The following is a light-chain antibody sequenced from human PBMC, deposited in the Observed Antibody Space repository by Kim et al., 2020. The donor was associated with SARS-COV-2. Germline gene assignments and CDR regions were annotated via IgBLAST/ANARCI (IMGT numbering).Light chain of an antibody. CDR2: GAS. J-gene: IGKJ2*01. V-gene: IGKV3-15*01. Sequence: PGERATLPCRASQSIISSLAWYQQKPGQAPRLLIYGASIRATGIPPRFRGSGSGREFTLTISSLQSEDFAVYYCQQYNKWPPMYTFGQGTKLEI. CDR3: QQYNKWPPMYT. CDR1: QSIISS.